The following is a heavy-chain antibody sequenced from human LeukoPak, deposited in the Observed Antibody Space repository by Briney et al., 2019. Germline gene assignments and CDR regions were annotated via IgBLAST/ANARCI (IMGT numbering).Heavy chain of an antibody. J-gene: IGHJ4*02. V-gene: IGHV3-48*02. D-gene: IGHD3-10*01. CDR3: ARDRVRGGGTYYFDY. Sequence: GGSLILSCAASGFTFSSYAMSWVRQAPGKGLEWLSYISGSSSTFYYADSVKGRFTISRDNAKNSLYLQMNSLRDDDTAVYYCARDRVRGGGTYYFDYWGQGTLVTVSS. CDR2: ISGSSSTF. CDR1: GFTFSSYA.